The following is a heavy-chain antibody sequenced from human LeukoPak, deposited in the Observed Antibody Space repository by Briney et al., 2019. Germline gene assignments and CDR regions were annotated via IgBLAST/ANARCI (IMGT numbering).Heavy chain of an antibody. CDR3: ARDLYDNNRVQDY. CDR1: GFTHSDYY. CDR2: ISTSSTNT. D-gene: IGHD1-14*01. Sequence: GGSLRLSCAASGFTHSDYYMTWIRPAPGKGLEWVSHISTSSTNTKYADSVKGRFTISRDNAKNSLYLQMNSLRAEDTAVYYCARDLYDNNRVQDYWGQGTLVTVSS. V-gene: IGHV3-11*05. J-gene: IGHJ4*02.